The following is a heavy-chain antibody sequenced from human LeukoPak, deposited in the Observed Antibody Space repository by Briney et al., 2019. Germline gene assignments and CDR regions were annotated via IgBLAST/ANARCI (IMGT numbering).Heavy chain of an antibody. CDR3: ARPRYCSSTSCSSFGY. CDR2: IYYSGST. Sequence: SETLSLTCTVSGGSISSYYWSWIRQPPGKGLEWIGYIYYSGSTNYNPSLKSRVTISVDTSKNQFSLKLSSVTAGDTAVYYCARPRYCSSTSCSSFGYWGQGTLVTVSS. CDR1: GGSISSYY. V-gene: IGHV4-59*01. J-gene: IGHJ4*02. D-gene: IGHD2-2*01.